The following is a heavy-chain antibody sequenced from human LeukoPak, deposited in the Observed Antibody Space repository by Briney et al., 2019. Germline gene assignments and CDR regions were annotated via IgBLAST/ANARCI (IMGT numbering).Heavy chain of an antibody. V-gene: IGHV4-4*07. D-gene: IGHD4-17*01. CDR2: IYTSGST. CDR3: ARRATSSTDDAFDI. J-gene: IGHJ3*02. Sequence: SETLSLTCTVSGGSISSYYWSWIRQPAGKGLEWIGRIYTSGSTNYNPSLKSRVTISVDTSKNQFSLKLSSVTAAGTAVYYCARRATSSTDDAFDIWGQGTMVTVSS. CDR1: GGSISSYY.